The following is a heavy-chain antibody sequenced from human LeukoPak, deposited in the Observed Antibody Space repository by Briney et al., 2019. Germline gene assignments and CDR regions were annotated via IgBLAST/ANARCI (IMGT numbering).Heavy chain of an antibody. V-gene: IGHV1-69*04. J-gene: IGHJ5*02. CDR2: IIPILGIA. Sequence: RASVKVSCKASGGTFSSYALSWVRQAPGQGLEWMGRIIPILGIANYAQKFQGRVTITADKSTSTAYMELSSLRSEDTAVYYCAREVESSIAAYWFDPWGQGTLVTVSS. CDR1: GGTFSSYA. D-gene: IGHD6-6*01. CDR3: AREVESSIAAYWFDP.